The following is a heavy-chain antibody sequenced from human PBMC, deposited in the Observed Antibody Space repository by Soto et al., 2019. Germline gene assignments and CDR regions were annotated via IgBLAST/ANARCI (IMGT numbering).Heavy chain of an antibody. CDR1: GGTFSSYT. J-gene: IGHJ4*02. CDR3: AREGDIVATIPYYFDY. CDR2: IIPILGIA. Sequence: SVKVSCKASGGTFSSYTISWVRQAPGQGLEWMGRIIPILGIANYAQKFQGRVTITADKSTSTAYMELSSLRSEDTAVYYCAREGDIVATIPYYFDYWGQGTLVAVSS. V-gene: IGHV1-69*04. D-gene: IGHD5-12*01.